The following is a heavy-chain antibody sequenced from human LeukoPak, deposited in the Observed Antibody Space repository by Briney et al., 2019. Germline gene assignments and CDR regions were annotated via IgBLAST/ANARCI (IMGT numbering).Heavy chain of an antibody. CDR1: GFTFSSYS. CDR2: ISSSSSAI. Sequence: GGSLRLSCAASGFTFSSYSMNWVRQAPGKGLEWVSYISSSSSAIYYADSVKGRFTISRDNAKNSLCLQMNSLRAEDTAVYYCARGYDFWSGYCDYWGQGTLVTVSS. CDR3: ARGYDFWSGYCDY. J-gene: IGHJ4*02. V-gene: IGHV3-48*04. D-gene: IGHD3-3*01.